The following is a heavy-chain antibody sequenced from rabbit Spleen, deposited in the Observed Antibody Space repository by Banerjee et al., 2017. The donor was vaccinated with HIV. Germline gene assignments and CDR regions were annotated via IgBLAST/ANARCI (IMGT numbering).Heavy chain of an antibody. Sequence: QQQLVESGGGLVKPGASLTLTCTASGFSFSSNAMCWVRQAPGKGPEWIACIYTSSSGSTVYASGVNGRFTISKTSSTTVTLQMTSLTVADTATYFCARAANSGYRDFNLWGQGTLVTVS. CDR3: ARAANSGYRDFNL. D-gene: IGHD1-1*01. V-gene: IGHV1S45*01. CDR2: IYTSSSGST. CDR1: GFSFSSNA. J-gene: IGHJ4*01.